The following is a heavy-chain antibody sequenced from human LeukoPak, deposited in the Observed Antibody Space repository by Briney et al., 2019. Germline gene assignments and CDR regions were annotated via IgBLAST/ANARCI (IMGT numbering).Heavy chain of an antibody. D-gene: IGHD6-19*01. J-gene: IGHJ5*02. CDR1: GGSFSGYY. V-gene: IGHV4-34*01. Sequence: PSETLSLTCAVYGGSFSGYYWSWIRQPPGKGLEWIGEINHSGSTNYNPSLKSRVTISVDTSKNQFSLKLSSVTAADTAVHYCARGRVRPQWLVPHFDPWGQGTLVTVSS. CDR2: INHSGST. CDR3: ARGRVRPQWLVPHFDP.